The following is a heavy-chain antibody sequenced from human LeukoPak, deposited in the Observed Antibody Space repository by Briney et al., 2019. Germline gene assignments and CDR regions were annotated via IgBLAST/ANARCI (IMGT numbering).Heavy chain of an antibody. CDR1: GGSISSGDYY. Sequence: PSQTLSLTCTVSGGSISSGDYYWSWIRQHPGKGPEWMGYIYYRGTTYYNPSPRSRIIMSVDTSKNQFSLKVSSVTAADTAVYYCARMTGYYLDSWGQGTVVTVSS. D-gene: IGHD3-9*01. J-gene: IGHJ4*02. CDR3: ARMTGYYLDS. V-gene: IGHV4-31*03. CDR2: IYYRGTT.